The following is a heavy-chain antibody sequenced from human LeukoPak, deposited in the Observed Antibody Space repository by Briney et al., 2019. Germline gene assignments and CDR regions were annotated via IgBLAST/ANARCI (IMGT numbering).Heavy chain of an antibody. Sequence: PSETLSLTCTVSGDSINSYYWSWIRQPPGKGLEWLGYIYYSGSTYYNPSLKSRVTISVDTSKNQFSLKLSSVTAADTAVYYCARGASILPFDYWGQGTLVTVSS. CDR2: IYYSGST. J-gene: IGHJ4*02. CDR3: ARGASILPFDY. V-gene: IGHV4-59*12. CDR1: GDSINSYY.